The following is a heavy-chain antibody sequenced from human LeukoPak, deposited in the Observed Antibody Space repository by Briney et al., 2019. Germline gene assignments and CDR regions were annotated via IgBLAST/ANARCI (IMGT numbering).Heavy chain of an antibody. CDR2: IIAILGIP. Sequence: SVKVSCKASGGTFSTHTINWVRQAPGQGLEWMGGIIAILGIPKYAQKFQGRVTITADKSTSTAYMELSSLRPEDTAVYYCARGTVTDPWGQGTLVTVSS. J-gene: IGHJ5*02. V-gene: IGHV1-69*02. D-gene: IGHD4-17*01. CDR3: ARGTVTDP. CDR1: GGTFSTHT.